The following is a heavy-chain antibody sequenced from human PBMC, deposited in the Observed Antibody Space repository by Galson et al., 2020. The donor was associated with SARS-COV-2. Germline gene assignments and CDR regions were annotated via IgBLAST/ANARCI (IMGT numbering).Heavy chain of an antibody. D-gene: IGHD3-3*01. V-gene: IGHV3-11*01. Sequence: GGSLRLSCAASGFTFSDYYMPWIREAPGKGLEWIAHISRSGFTTSYSDVVRGRFTVSRDNAKNSLYLQLDSLRVEDTAVYYCARDRVFGGRGLRGWLAPWGQGSLVTVSS. J-gene: IGHJ5*02. CDR1: GFTFSDYY. CDR3: ARDRVFGGRGLRGWLAP. CDR2: ISRSGFTT.